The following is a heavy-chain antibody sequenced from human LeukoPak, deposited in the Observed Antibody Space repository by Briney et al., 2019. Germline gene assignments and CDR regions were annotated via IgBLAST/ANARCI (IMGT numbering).Heavy chain of an antibody. CDR2: IYYSGST. CDR1: GGSISSYY. J-gene: IGHJ2*01. V-gene: IGHV4-59*08. CDR3: ARHDPGGYYGSGILYARGYFDL. D-gene: IGHD3-10*01. Sequence: PSETLSLTCTVSGGSISSYYWSWIRQPPGKGLEWIGYIYYSGSTNYNPSLKSRVTISVDTSKNQFSLKLSSVTAADTAVYYCARHDPGGYYGSGILYARGYFDLWGRGTLVTVSS.